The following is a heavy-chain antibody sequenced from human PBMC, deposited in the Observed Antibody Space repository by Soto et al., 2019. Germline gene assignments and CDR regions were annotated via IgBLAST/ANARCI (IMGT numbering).Heavy chain of an antibody. CDR3: ARDRLLGYCSSTSCYELEATVGDY. Sequence: ASVKVSCKASGYTFTGYYIHWVRQAPGQGLEWMGWINPNSGGTNYAQKFQGRVTMTRDTSISTAYMELSRLRSDDTAVYYCARDRLLGYCSSTSCYELEATVGDYWGQGTLVTVSS. CDR2: INPNSGGT. J-gene: IGHJ4*02. CDR1: GYTFTGYY. V-gene: IGHV1-2*02. D-gene: IGHD2-2*01.